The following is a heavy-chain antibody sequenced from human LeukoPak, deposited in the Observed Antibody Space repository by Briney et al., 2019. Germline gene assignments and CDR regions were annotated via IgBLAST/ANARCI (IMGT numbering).Heavy chain of an antibody. V-gene: IGHV4-34*01. J-gene: IGHJ4*02. CDR3: ARHRGAAAEFDY. CDR1: GGSFSGYY. D-gene: IGHD6-13*01. Sequence: SETLSLTCAVYGGSFSGYYWSWIRQPPGKGLEWIGEINHSGSTNYNPSLKSRVTISVDTSKNQFSLKLSSVTAADTAVYYCARHRGAAAEFDYWGQGTLVTVSS. CDR2: INHSGST.